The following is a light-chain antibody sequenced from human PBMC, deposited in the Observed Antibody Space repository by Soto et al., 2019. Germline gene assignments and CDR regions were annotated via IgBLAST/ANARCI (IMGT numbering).Light chain of an antibody. J-gene: IGLJ1*01. CDR3: LLSYCGARF. V-gene: IGLV7-46*01. CDR2: DTS. Sequence: QAVVTQEPSLTVSPGGTVTLTCGSSTGAVTSGHYPYWFQQKPGQAPRTLIYDTSNKHSWTPARFSGSLLGGKAALTLSGAHPEDVAQYYCLLSYCGARFFGPGTKVTDL. CDR1: TGAVTSGHY.